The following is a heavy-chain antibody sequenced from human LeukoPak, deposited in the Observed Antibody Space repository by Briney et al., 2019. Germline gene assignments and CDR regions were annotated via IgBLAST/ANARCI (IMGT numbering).Heavy chain of an antibody. V-gene: IGHV4-30-4*01. Sequence: SGTLSLTCTVSGGSISSGDYYWSWIRQPPGKGLEWIGYIYYSGSTYYNPSLKSRVTISVDTSKNQFSLKLSSVTAADTAVYYCAREKYNWNQRLFDYWGQGTLVTVSS. D-gene: IGHD1-20*01. CDR3: AREKYNWNQRLFDY. CDR2: IYYSGST. CDR1: GGSISSGDYY. J-gene: IGHJ4*02.